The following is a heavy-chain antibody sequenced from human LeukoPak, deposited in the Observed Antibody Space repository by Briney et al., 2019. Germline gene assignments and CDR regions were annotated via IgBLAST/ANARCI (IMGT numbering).Heavy chain of an antibody. CDR3: TREYNSPNRFDY. Sequence: KPGGSLRLSCAASTFIFSTSTMSWVRQAPGKGLEWVSSISSSSSYINYADSVKGRFTISRDNAKNSLYLQMNSLRAEDTAVYYCTREYNSPNRFDYWGQGTLVTVSS. J-gene: IGHJ4*02. V-gene: IGHV3-21*01. D-gene: IGHD1-20*01. CDR1: TFIFSTST. CDR2: ISSSSSYI.